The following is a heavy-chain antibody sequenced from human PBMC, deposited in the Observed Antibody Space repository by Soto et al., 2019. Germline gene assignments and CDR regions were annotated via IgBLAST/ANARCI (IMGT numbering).Heavy chain of an antibody. CDR1: GFTFSSYA. CDR2: ISGSGGST. CDR3: AKDWPLEMATISDPGASDYYGMDV. J-gene: IGHJ6*02. D-gene: IGHD5-12*01. V-gene: IGHV3-23*01. Sequence: GGSLRLSCAASGFTFSSYAMSWVRQAPGKGLEWVSAISGSGGSTYYADSVKGRFTISRDNSKNTLYLQMNSLRAEDTAVYYCAKDWPLEMATISDPGASDYYGMDVWGQGTTVTVSS.